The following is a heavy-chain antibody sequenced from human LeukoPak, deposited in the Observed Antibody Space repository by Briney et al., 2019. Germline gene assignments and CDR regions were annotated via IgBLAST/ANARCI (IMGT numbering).Heavy chain of an antibody. V-gene: IGHV3-7*03. Sequence: GGSLRLSCEGSGLIFSNHWMSWDRQAPGKGLEWVAYIRPDGGEKWYVDSVKGRFTVSRDNVKNSLFLQMNSLRVEDMAVYFCARGHYGLDVWGQGTTVIVS. CDR2: IRPDGGEK. J-gene: IGHJ6*02. CDR3: ARGHYGLDV. CDR1: GLIFSNHW.